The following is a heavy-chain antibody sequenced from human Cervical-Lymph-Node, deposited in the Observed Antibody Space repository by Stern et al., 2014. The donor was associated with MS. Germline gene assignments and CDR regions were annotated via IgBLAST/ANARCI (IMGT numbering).Heavy chain of an antibody. CDR3: ARLWGEPYDVVPAAIHWFDP. CDR1: GGSISSSSYY. J-gene: IGHJ5*02. D-gene: IGHD2-2*01. Sequence: QLQLQESGPGLVKPSETLSLTCTVSGGSISSSSYYWGWIRQPPGKGLAWIGSIYYSGSTHYNPSLKSRVTISVDTSKTQFSRRLSSVTAADTAVYYCARLWGEPYDVVPAAIHWFDPWGQGTLVTVSS. V-gene: IGHV4-39*01. CDR2: IYYSGST.